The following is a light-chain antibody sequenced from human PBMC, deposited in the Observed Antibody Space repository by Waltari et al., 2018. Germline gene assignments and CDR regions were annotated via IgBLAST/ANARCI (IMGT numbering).Light chain of an antibody. V-gene: IGLV3-1*01. CDR3: QAWDSNTVV. CDR1: RLGDKY. J-gene: IGLJ2*01. CDR2: QDS. Sequence: SYELTQPPSVSVSPGQTASLTCSGDRLGDKYAYWYQQKPGQSPGRVIYQDSRRSSGIPGRFSGSNSGNTATLTISGSQAMDEADYYCQAWDSNTVVFGGGTKLTVL.